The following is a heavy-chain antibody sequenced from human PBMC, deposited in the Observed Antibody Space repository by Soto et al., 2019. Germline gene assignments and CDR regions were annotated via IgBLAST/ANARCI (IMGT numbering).Heavy chain of an antibody. V-gene: IGHV3-23*01. J-gene: IGHJ3*02. Sequence: EVQLLESGGGLVQPGGSLRLSCAASGFTFSSYAMSWVRQAPGKGLEWVSAISGSGGSTYYADSVKGRFTISRDNSKNTLYLQMNSLRAEDTAVYYCAKESSLYYDSSGYYPDAFDIWGQGTMVTVSS. CDR2: ISGSGGST. CDR3: AKESSLYYDSSGYYPDAFDI. CDR1: GFTFSSYA. D-gene: IGHD3-22*01.